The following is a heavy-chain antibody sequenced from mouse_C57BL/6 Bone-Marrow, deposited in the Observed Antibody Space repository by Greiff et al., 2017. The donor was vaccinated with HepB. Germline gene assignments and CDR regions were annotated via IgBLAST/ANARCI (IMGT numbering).Heavy chain of an antibody. D-gene: IGHD1-1*01. J-gene: IGHJ2*01. CDR3: ARSLLLRFDY. CDR2: IHPNSGST. Sequence: QVQLKESGAELVKPGASVKLSCKASGYTFTSYWMHWVKQRTGQGLEWIGMIHPNSGSTNYNEKFKSKATLTVDKSSSTAYMQLSSLTSEDSAVYYCARSLLLRFDYWGQGTTLTVSS. CDR1: GYTFTSYW. V-gene: IGHV1-64*01.